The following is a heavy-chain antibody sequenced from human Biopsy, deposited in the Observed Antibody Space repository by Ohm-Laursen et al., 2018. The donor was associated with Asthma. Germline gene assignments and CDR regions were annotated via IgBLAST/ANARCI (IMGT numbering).Heavy chain of an antibody. V-gene: IGHV3-23*05. D-gene: IGHD6-19*01. J-gene: IGHJ4*02. CDR3: ARGDSSGWSHYYFDY. CDR2: ISPSGNRT. CDR1: GFTFSAYT. Sequence: SLRLSCAASGFTFSAYTLAWVRQTPGKGLVWVSAISPSGNRTNYEDSVKGRFTISRDNSKNTVYLRIASLRAEDTAVYYCARGDSSGWSHYYFDYWGQGTLVTVSS.